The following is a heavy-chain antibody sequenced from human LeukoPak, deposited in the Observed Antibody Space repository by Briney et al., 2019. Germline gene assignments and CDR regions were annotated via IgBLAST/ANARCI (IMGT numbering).Heavy chain of an antibody. J-gene: IGHJ4*02. CDR1: GLIFDDYT. Sequence: GGSLRLSCAASGLIFDDYTMHWVRQAPGKGLEWVSSISSSSDYILYADSVKGRFTISRDNAKNSLYLQMNSLRAEDTAVYYCTRGTDGLWDFWGQGTLVTVSS. V-gene: IGHV3-21*01. D-gene: IGHD2-8*01. CDR3: TRGTDGLWDF. CDR2: ISSSSDYI.